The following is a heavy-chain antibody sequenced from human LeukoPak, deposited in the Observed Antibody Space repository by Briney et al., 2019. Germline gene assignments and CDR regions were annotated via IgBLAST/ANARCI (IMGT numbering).Heavy chain of an antibody. CDR1: GFTFSDYY. V-gene: IGHV3-11*01. Sequence: GGSLRLSCAASGFTFSDYYMSWIRQAPGKGLEGVSYISSSGSTIYYADSVKGRFTISRDNAKNSLYLQMNSLRAEDPAVYYCASEPTYGDYVDNWFDPWGQGTLVTVSS. D-gene: IGHD4-17*01. CDR2: ISSSGSTI. J-gene: IGHJ5*02. CDR3: ASEPTYGDYVDNWFDP.